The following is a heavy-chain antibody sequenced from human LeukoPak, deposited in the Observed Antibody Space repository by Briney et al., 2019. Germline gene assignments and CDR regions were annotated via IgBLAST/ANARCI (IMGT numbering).Heavy chain of an antibody. J-gene: IGHJ4*02. D-gene: IGHD1-26*01. CDR3: ARRLSGSYYAYFDC. Sequence: GGSLRLSCAASGFTFSSYWMSWVRQAPGKGLEWVANIKDDGSEKYYVDSMKGRFTISRDNAKNSLYLQMNSLRAEDTAVYYCARRLSGSYYAYFDCWGQGTLVTVSS. CDR2: IKDDGSEK. CDR1: GFTFSSYW. V-gene: IGHV3-7*01.